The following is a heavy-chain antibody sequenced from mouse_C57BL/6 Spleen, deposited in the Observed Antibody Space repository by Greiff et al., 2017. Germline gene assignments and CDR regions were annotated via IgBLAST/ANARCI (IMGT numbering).Heavy chain of an antibody. J-gene: IGHJ2*02. D-gene: IGHD1-1*01. CDR3: ARCTTVVCFDY. CDR2: IYPRSGTN. CDR1: GYTFTSYG. Sequence: QVQLQQSGAELARPGASVKLSCTASGYTFTSYGISWVRQRTGQGLEWIGGIYPRSGTNYYNAQFKCKATLTADKSSSTAYMELRSLTSEDSAVYFCARCTTVVCFDYWGQGTSLTVSS. V-gene: IGHV1-81*01.